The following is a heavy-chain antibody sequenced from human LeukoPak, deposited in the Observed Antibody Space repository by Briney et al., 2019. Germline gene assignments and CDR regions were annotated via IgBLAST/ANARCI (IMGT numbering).Heavy chain of an antibody. J-gene: IGHJ3*02. V-gene: IGHV3-7*01. D-gene: IGHD6-25*01. Sequence: GGSLRLSCGASGCTLSSYWMTWVRQPPGKGLELVANITEDGSKKYYVEFVRGRFTISRDNAENSLYLQMNSLRAEDTAVYYCARDSRSCRSSDCRGDAFDIWARGQWSPSLQ. CDR1: GCTLSSYW. CDR2: ITEDGSKK. CDR3: ARDSRSCRSSDCRGDAFDI.